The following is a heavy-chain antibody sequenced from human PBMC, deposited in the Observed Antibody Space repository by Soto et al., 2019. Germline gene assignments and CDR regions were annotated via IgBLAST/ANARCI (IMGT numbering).Heavy chain of an antibody. V-gene: IGHV3-30-3*01. Sequence: QVQLVESGGGVVQPGRSLRLSCAASGFSFSSYAMHWVRQAPGRGPEWVTLISYDGGNKDYADSVKGRFTISRDNSKTTLVLQLTRLTSEDTPLYYCGRPYCSSGSCYRPGWGYFDVWGLGSMVTVAS. CDR2: ISYDGGNK. CDR3: GRPYCSSGSCYRPGWGYFDV. CDR1: GFSFSSYA. J-gene: IGHJ2*01. D-gene: IGHD2-2*01.